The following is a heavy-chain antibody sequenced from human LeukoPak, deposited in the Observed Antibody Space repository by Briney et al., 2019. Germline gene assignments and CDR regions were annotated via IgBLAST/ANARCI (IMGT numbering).Heavy chain of an antibody. CDR1: GFSFSSFG. J-gene: IGHJ4*02. CDR3: AREILGGFNPGAY. CDR2: IHRSGSP. D-gene: IGHD1-14*01. Sequence: GSLRLSCAASGFSFSSFGMHWVRQPPGKGLEWIGEIHRSGSPNYNPSLQSRVTISIDRSRNQIALELSSVTAADTAVYYCAREILGGFNPGAYWGQGTLVTVSS. V-gene: IGHV4-4*02.